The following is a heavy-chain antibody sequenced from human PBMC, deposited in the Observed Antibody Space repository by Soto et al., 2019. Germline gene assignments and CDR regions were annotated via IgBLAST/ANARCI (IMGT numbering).Heavy chain of an antibody. J-gene: IGHJ6*02. CDR1: GYTFTGYY. CDR3: AREEAWNYAGSYHCYGMDV. V-gene: IGHV1-2*02. Sequence: ASVKVSCKASGYTFTGYYMHWVRQAPGQGLEWMGWINPNSGGTNYAQKFQGRVTMTRDTSISTAYMELSRLRSDDTAVYYCAREEAWNYAGSYHCYGMDVWGQGTTVTVSS. CDR2: INPNSGGT. D-gene: IGHD1-7*01.